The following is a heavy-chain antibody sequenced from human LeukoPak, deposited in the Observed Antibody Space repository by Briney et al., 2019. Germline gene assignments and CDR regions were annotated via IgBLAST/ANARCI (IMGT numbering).Heavy chain of an antibody. V-gene: IGHV4-61*01. CDR1: GGSVNSGSYY. Sequence: KPSETLSLTCTVSGGSVNSGSYYWSWIRQPPGKGLEWIGYIYYSGSTNYNPSLKSRVTISVDTSKNQFSLRLSSVTAADTAVYYCARGPAPYYFDYWGQGTLVTVSS. CDR2: IYYSGST. CDR3: ARGPAPYYFDY. J-gene: IGHJ4*02.